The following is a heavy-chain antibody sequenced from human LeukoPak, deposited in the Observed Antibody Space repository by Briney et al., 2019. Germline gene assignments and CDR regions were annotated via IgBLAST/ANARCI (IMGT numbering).Heavy chain of an antibody. CDR3: TTWAAWATTRDY. CDR2: IKSKTDGGTT. Sequence: GGSLSLSCAASGFTFINAWMTWVRQAPGQGLEWAGHIKSKTDGGTTDYGAPVKGRFTISRDDSKNTLYLQMNSLKNEDTAVYYCTTWAAWATTRDYWGLGTLVTVSS. CDR1: GFTFINAW. V-gene: IGHV3-15*01. D-gene: IGHD5-12*01. J-gene: IGHJ4*02.